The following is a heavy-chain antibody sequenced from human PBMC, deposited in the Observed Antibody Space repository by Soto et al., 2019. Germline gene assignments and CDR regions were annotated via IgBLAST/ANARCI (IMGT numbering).Heavy chain of an antibody. CDR3: AMRSSWFSGCIDV. D-gene: IGHD6-13*01. Sequence: QVQLVQSGAEVKKPGASVKVSCKASGYAFTSYDVNWVRQATGQGLEWMGWMNPNSGNTGYAQKFHGRVTRPRNSAINTAYMELSSLRSEDTAVYYCAMRSSWFSGCIDVWGQGTTVTVSS. CDR2: MNPNSGNT. J-gene: IGHJ6*02. CDR1: GYAFTSYD. V-gene: IGHV1-8*01.